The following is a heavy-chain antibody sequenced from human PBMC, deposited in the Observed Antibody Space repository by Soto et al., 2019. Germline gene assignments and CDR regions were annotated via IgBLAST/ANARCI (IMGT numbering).Heavy chain of an antibody. Sequence: QVQLVQSGAEVKKPGASVKVSCKASGYTFTSYDINWVRQATGQGLEWMGWMNPNSGNTGYAQKFQGRVTMTSHTSVSMAYAALRSVRLVDSAVYYCASGFFGGGTGWGQGPLVTVSS. CDR1: GYTFTSYD. CDR3: ASGFFGGGTG. D-gene: IGHD2-15*01. V-gene: IGHV1-8*01. CDR2: MNPNSGNT. J-gene: IGHJ4*03.